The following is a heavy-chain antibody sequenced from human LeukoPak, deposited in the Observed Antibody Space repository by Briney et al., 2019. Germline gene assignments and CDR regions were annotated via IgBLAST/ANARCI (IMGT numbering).Heavy chain of an antibody. CDR3: ARDLVVTAIKSDAFDI. CDR2: INPSGGST. Sequence: ASVKVSCKASGYTFTSYYMHWVRQAPGQGLEWMGIINPSGGSTSYAQKFQGRVTMTRDTSTSTVYMELSSLRSEDTAVYYCARDLVVTAIKSDAFDIWGQGTMVTVSS. CDR1: GYTFTSYY. D-gene: IGHD2-21*02. J-gene: IGHJ3*02. V-gene: IGHV1-46*01.